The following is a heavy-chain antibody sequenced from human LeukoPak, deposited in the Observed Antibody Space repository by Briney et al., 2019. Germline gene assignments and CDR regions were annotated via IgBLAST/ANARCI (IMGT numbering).Heavy chain of an antibody. D-gene: IGHD2-2*01. CDR1: GFIFSNFW. J-gene: IGHJ3*02. Sequence: PGGSLRLSCAASGFIFSNFWMSWVRQTPGSGLEWVANIKVDGSEIYYVDSVKGRFTTSRDNAQNSLYLQMNSLRAEDTAVYYCARGSAFTIADIWGQGTMVTVSS. CDR3: ARGSAFTIADI. CDR2: IKVDGSEI. V-gene: IGHV3-7*01.